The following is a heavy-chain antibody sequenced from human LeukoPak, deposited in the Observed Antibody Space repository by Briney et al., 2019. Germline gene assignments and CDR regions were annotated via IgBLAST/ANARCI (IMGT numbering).Heavy chain of an antibody. CDR2: IYYSEST. D-gene: IGHD3-10*01. J-gene: IGHJ6*03. Sequence: SETLSLTCTVSGGSISSSSYYWGWIRQPPGKGPEWIGSIYYSESTYYNPSLKSRVTISVDTSKNQFSLKLSSVTAADTAVYYCARSPRGLTYYYMDVWGKGTTVTISS. V-gene: IGHV4-39*01. CDR1: GGSISSSSYY. CDR3: ARSPRGLTYYYMDV.